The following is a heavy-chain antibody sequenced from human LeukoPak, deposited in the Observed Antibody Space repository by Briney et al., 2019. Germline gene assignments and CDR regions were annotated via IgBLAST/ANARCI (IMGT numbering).Heavy chain of an antibody. CDR2: ISAYNGNT. Sequence: ASVKVSCQASGYTFTSYGISWVRPAPGQGLAWMGWISAYNGNTNYAQKLQGRVTMTTDTSTSTAYMELRSLRSDDTAVYYCARVLGIAAAGPSDYYYGMDVWGQGTTVTVSS. CDR1: GYTFTSYG. D-gene: IGHD6-13*01. V-gene: IGHV1-18*01. J-gene: IGHJ6*02. CDR3: ARVLGIAAAGPSDYYYGMDV.